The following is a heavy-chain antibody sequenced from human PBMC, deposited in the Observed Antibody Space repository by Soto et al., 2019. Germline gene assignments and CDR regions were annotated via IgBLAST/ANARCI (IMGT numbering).Heavy chain of an antibody. Sequence: PGGSLRLSCAASGFTFSSYAMHWVRQAPGKGLEWVAVISYDGSNKYYADSVKGRFTISRDNSKNTLYLQMNGLRAEDTAVYYCARDRGIAAAGTSYYYYGMDVWGQGTTVTVSS. CDR1: GFTFSSYA. J-gene: IGHJ6*02. CDR3: ARDRGIAAAGTSYYYYGMDV. V-gene: IGHV3-30-3*01. D-gene: IGHD6-13*01. CDR2: ISYDGSNK.